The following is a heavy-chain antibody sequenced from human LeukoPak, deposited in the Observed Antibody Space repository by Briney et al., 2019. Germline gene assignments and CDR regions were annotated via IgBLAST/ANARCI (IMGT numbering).Heavy chain of an antibody. J-gene: IGHJ4*02. V-gene: IGHV2-5*02. CDR1: GFSLSTSGVG. CDR2: IYWDDDK. CDR3: ARDSSGCYGLDY. D-gene: IGHD3-22*01. Sequence: ESGPTLVNPTQTLTLTCTFSGFSLSTSGVGVGWIRQPPGKALEWLALIYWDDDKRYSPSLKNRLTITKDTSKNQVVLTMTNMDPVDTATYYCARDSSGCYGLDYWGQGTLVTVSS.